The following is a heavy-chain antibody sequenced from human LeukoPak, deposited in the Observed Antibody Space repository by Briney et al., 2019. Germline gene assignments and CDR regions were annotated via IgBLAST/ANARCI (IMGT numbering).Heavy chain of an antibody. Sequence: GGSLRLSCAASGFSFSSYSMNWVRQAPGKGLEWVSYISSSGSTIDYADSVKGRFTISRDNAKNSLYLQMNSLRAEDTAVYYCSRLRGYSYGYADYWGRGTLVTVSS. D-gene: IGHD5-18*01. J-gene: IGHJ4*02. CDR1: GFSFSSYS. CDR3: SRLRGYSYGYADY. CDR2: ISSSGSTI. V-gene: IGHV3-48*04.